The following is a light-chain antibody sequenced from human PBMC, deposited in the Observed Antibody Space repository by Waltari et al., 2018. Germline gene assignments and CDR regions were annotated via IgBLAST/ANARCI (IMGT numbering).Light chain of an antibody. CDR2: GAS. Sequence: EIVMTQSPATLPVSPWERATISCRASQSVTTNLAWYQQKPGQPPSLLIYGASTRATDIPARFSGSGSGTEFTLTITSLQSEDFAVYYCHQYNDGPPFNFGQGTKLEIK. V-gene: IGKV3-15*01. J-gene: IGKJ2*01. CDR3: HQYNDGPPFN. CDR1: QSVTTN.